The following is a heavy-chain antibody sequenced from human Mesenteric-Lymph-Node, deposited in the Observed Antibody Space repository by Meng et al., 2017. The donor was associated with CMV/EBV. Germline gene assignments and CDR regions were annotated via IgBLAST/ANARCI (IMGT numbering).Heavy chain of an antibody. D-gene: IGHD2-15*01. Sequence: ASVKVSCKASGYTFTGYYMHWVRQAPGQGLEWMGWINPNSGDTNYAQKFQGRVTMTRDTSISTAYMELSRLRSDDTAVYYCARTVAPARPLDVWGQGTTVTVSS. CDR1: GYTFTGYY. CDR2: INPNSGDT. CDR3: ARTVAPARPLDV. V-gene: IGHV1-2*02. J-gene: IGHJ6*02.